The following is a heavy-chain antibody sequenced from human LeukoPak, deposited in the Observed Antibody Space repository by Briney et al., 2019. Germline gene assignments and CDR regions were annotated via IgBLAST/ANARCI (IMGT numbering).Heavy chain of an antibody. CDR3: AREGVLGYCSSTSCYGWFDP. CDR2: IYHSGST. D-gene: IGHD2-2*01. J-gene: IGHJ5*02. Sequence: SETLSLTCTVSGGSISSYYWSWIRQPPGKGLEWIGYIYHSGSTYYNPSLKSRVTISVDRSKNQFSLKLSSVTAADTAVYYCAREGVLGYCSSTSCYGWFDPWGQGTLVTVSS. CDR1: GGSISSYY. V-gene: IGHV4-59*12.